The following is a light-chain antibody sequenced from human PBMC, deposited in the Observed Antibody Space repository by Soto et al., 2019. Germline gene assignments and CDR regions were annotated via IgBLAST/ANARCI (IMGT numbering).Light chain of an antibody. CDR3: LQDYNYPRT. Sequence: AIQMTQSPSSLSASVGDRVTITCRASQGIRNDLGWYQQKPGKAPKLLIYDASTLQRGVPSRFSGSGSGTDFILTISSLQPEDFATYYCLQDYNYPRTFGQGTKVEIK. V-gene: IGKV1-6*01. CDR1: QGIRND. CDR2: DAS. J-gene: IGKJ1*01.